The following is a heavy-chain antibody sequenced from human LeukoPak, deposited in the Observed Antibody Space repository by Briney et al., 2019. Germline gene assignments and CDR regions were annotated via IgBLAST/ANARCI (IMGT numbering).Heavy chain of an antibody. CDR3: ARVGTVTRLGYFDL. Sequence: PGGSLRLSCAASGFTFSSYWMHWVRQAPGKGLVWVSRINTDGSSTSYADSAKGRFTISRDNAKNTLYLQMNSLRAEDTAVYYCARVGTVTRLGYFDLWGRGTLVTVSS. J-gene: IGHJ2*01. CDR1: GFTFSSYW. D-gene: IGHD4-11*01. V-gene: IGHV3-74*01. CDR2: INTDGSST.